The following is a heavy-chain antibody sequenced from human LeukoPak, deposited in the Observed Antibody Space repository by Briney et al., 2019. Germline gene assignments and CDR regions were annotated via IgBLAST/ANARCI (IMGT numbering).Heavy chain of an antibody. CDR3: ARVGIAAAGTIDVDY. CDR1: GYTFTSYG. Sequence: ASVKVSCKASGYTFTSYGISWVRQAPGQGLEWMGWISAHNGNTNYAQKLQGRVTMTTDTSTSTAYMELRSLRSDDTAVYYCARVGIAAAGTIDVDYWGQGTLVTVSS. J-gene: IGHJ4*02. D-gene: IGHD6-13*01. V-gene: IGHV1-18*01. CDR2: ISAHNGNT.